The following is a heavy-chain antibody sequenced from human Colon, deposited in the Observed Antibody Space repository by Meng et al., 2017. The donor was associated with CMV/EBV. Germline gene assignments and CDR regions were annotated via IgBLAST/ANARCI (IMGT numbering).Heavy chain of an antibody. D-gene: IGHD4-11*01. CDR3: ARDPGYSSSLTYDY. CDR2: IRSGGDT. Sequence: ELQGGECGGVLAHPGGSLSPSCAASGFTISDTYPSGVRQAPGKGLEWVSVIRSGGDTYYADSVKGRFIISRDNSKNTVYLQMNSLRVEDTAVYHCARDPGYSSSLTYDYWGQGTLVTVSS. V-gene: IGHV3-66*01. J-gene: IGHJ4*02. CDR1: GFTISDTY.